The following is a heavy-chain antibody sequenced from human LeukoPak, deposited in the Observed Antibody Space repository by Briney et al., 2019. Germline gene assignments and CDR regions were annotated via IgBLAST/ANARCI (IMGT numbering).Heavy chain of an antibody. CDR1: GFPFRSHW. V-gene: IGHV3-74*01. D-gene: IGHD2-15*01. J-gene: IGHJ4*02. CDR2: ISTDGTTT. Sequence: GGSLRLSCAASGFPFRSHWMHWVRQVPGKGLVWVSHISTDGTTTNYADSVKGRFTISRDNAKDTLYIQLNSLRAEDTAIYYCARSLGYSSGGWGQGTLVTVSS. CDR3: ARSLGYSSGG.